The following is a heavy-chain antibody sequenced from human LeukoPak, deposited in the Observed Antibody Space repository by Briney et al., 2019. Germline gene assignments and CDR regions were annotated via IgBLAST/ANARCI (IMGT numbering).Heavy chain of an antibody. V-gene: IGHV3-74*01. J-gene: IGHJ4*02. CDR2: VNGDGIST. Sequence: PGGSLRLSCAASGFTFSDYWMHWVRQAPGKGLVWVSRVNGDGISTIYADSVKGRFTISRDNARNTLYLQMDSLRAADTAVYYCASLSQWLVLDYWGQGTLVTVSS. D-gene: IGHD6-19*01. CDR1: GFTFSDYW. CDR3: ASLSQWLVLDY.